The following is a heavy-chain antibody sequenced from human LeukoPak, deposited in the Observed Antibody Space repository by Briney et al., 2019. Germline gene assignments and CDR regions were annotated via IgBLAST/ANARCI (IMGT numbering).Heavy chain of an antibody. CDR1: GGSISSYY. J-gene: IGHJ4*02. D-gene: IGHD3-22*01. V-gene: IGHV4-59*12. Sequence: SETLSLTCTVSGGSISSYYWSWIRQPPGKGLEWIGYIYYSGSTYYNPSLKSRVTISVDRSKNQFSLKLSSVTAADTAVYYCARGYYYDSSGYYLYPYFDYWGQGTLVTVSS. CDR3: ARGYYYDSSGYYLYPYFDY. CDR2: IYYSGST.